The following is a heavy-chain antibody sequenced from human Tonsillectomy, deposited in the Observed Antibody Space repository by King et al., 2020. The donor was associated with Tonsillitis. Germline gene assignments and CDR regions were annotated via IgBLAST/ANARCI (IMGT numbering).Heavy chain of an antibody. J-gene: IGHJ2*01. V-gene: IGHV1-69*01. Sequence: QLVQSGAEVKKPGSSVKVSCKASGGTFSSYAFSWVRQAPGQGLEWMGGIIPIFATANYAQKFQGRVTITADESTSTAYMELSSLRSEDTALYYCARGTTYYDFWSGYEDWYFDLWGRGTLVTVSS. D-gene: IGHD3-3*01. CDR1: GGTFSSYA. CDR2: IIPIFATA. CDR3: ARGTTYYDFWSGYEDWYFDL.